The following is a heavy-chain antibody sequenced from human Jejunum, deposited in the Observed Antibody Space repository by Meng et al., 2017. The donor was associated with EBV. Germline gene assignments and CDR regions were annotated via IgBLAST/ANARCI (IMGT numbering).Heavy chain of an antibody. D-gene: IGHD2-21*02. V-gene: IGHV4-4*02. CDR2: IYYSGST. J-gene: IGHJ4*02. Sequence: VEVQVSGPRLVKPWGTLSLTCAVSGDSIDSRTWWSWVRQSPERGLEWIGEIYYSGSTNYNPSLKSRVTILVDRSENHFSLHLSSVTAADTAVYYCVRGGDYCLVYWGQGTLVTVSS. CDR1: GDSIDSRTW. CDR3: VRGGDYCLVY.